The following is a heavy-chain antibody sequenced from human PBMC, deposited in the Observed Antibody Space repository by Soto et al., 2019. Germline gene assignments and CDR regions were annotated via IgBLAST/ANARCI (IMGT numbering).Heavy chain of an antibody. D-gene: IGHD1-1*01. CDR2: INAGNGNT. CDR3: ASVVRSPYTFDY. V-gene: IGHV1-3*01. Sequence: QVQLVQSGAEVKKPGASVKVSCKASGYTFTSYAMHWVLQAPGQRLEWMGWINAGNGNTKYSQKFQGRVTITRDTSASTAYMELSSLRSEDTAVYYCASVVRSPYTFDYWGQGTLFTVSS. CDR1: GYTFTSYA. J-gene: IGHJ4*02.